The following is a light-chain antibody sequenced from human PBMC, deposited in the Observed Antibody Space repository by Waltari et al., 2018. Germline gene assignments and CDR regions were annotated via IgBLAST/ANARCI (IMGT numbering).Light chain of an antibody. Sequence: DIQMTQSPSTLSASVGDRVIFSCRASQSISKWLAWYQQKPGKDTKLLIYKASTLESGVPSRFSGSGSGTEFTLTISSLQPEDFATYYCQQYNSYSLLSFGGGTKVEIK. CDR1: QSISKW. CDR2: KAS. CDR3: QQYNSYSLLS. V-gene: IGKV1-5*03. J-gene: IGKJ4*01.